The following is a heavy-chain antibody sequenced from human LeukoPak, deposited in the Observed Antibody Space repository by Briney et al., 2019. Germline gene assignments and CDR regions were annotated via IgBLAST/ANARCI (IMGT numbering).Heavy chain of an antibody. CDR3: TRDDFWSGYYRPRDY. D-gene: IGHD3-3*01. CDR2: IRSKAYGGTT. CDR1: GSTFGDYA. V-gene: IGHV3-49*03. J-gene: IGHJ4*02. Sequence: PGGSLRLSCTASGSTFGDYAMSWFRQAPGKGLEWVGFIRSKAYGGTTEYAASVKGRFTISRDDSKSIAYLQMNSLKTEDTAVYYCTRDDFWSGYYRPRDYWGQGTLVTVSS.